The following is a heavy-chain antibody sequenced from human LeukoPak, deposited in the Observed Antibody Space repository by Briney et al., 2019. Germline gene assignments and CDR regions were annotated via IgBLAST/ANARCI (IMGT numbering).Heavy chain of an antibody. Sequence: PSETLSLTCTVSGSSVSSGSNYWSWIRQPPGKGLEWIGYIYNSGSTSYNPSLKSRVTISVDTSKNQFSLKLSSVTAADTAVYYCAREDIPGYYFDYWGQGTLVTVSS. J-gene: IGHJ4*02. CDR1: GSSVSSGSNY. CDR2: IYNSGST. D-gene: IGHD5-12*01. V-gene: IGHV4-61*01. CDR3: AREDIPGYYFDY.